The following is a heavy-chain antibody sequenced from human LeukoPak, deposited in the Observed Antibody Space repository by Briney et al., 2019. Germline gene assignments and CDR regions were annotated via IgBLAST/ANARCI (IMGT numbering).Heavy chain of an antibody. CDR3: ASGSLVVTALDYYYYLDV. J-gene: IGHJ6*03. V-gene: IGHV1-18*01. Sequence: EASVKVSCKASGYTFTSYGISWVRQAPGQGLEWMGWISAYNGNTNYAQKLQGRVTITTDTSTSTAYMELRRLRSDVTAVYYCASGSLVVTALDYYYYLDVWGKGTTVTVSS. CDR1: GYTFTSYG. D-gene: IGHD2-21*02. CDR2: ISAYNGNT.